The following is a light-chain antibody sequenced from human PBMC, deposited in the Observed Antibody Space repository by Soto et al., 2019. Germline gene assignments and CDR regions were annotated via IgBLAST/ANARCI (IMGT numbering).Light chain of an antibody. CDR2: SNN. CDR1: SGSIANNY. CDR3: AAWDDSLNGPV. V-gene: IGLV1-44*01. Sequence: LTQPHSVSESPGKTVTISCTRSSGSIANNYVQWYQQLPGTAPKLLIYSNNQRPSGVPDRFSGSKSGTSASLAISGLQSEDEADYYCAAWDDSLNGPVFGGGTKLTVL. J-gene: IGLJ2*01.